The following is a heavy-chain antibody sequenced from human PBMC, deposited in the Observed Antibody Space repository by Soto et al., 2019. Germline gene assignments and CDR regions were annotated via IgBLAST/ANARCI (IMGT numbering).Heavy chain of an antibody. Sequence: PGGSLRLSCAASGFTFSSYWMSWVRQAPGTGLKWVAIIKEDGSEKYYVDSVKGRFTISRDNTKNSLYLQLNSLRAEDTAVYYCARGIAAADWGQGTLVTVSS. V-gene: IGHV3-7*04. D-gene: IGHD6-25*01. CDR1: GFTFSSYW. CDR2: IKEDGSEK. J-gene: IGHJ4*02. CDR3: ARGIAAAD.